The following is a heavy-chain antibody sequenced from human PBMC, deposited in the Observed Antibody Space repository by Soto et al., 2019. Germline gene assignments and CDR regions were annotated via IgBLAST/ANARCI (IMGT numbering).Heavy chain of an antibody. V-gene: IGHV4-4*02. CDR2: IYHSGST. CDR3: ARSPEGGNYFVD. J-gene: IGHJ4*02. Sequence: GTLSLTCAVSGGSTSSSNWWSWVRQPPGKGLEWIGEIYHSGSTNHNPSLKSRVTISVAKCKNQFSLKLSFVTAADSAVYYGARSPEGGNYFVDWGQGTLVTVSS. D-gene: IGHD3-16*01. CDR1: GGSTSSSNW.